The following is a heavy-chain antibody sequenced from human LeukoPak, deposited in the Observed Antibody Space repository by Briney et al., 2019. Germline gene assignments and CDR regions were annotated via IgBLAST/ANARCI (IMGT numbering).Heavy chain of an antibody. V-gene: IGHV3-7*01. CDR2: IKQDGGET. CDR3: ASLGSGYYVNFFDP. J-gene: IGHJ5*02. Sequence: PAGSVRLSCAASGLTFSNHWMSWVRQAPGLGLAWVANIKQDGGETYYMNSVKGRFTISRDNAKNALYLHMSRLRVEDTAVYYCASLGSGYYVNFFDPWGQGTLVTVSS. D-gene: IGHD3-3*01. CDR1: GLTFSNHW.